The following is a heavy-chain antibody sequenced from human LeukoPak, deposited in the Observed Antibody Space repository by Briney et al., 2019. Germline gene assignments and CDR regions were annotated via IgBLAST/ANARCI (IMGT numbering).Heavy chain of an antibody. Sequence: GASVKVSCKASGYTFTGYYMHWVRQAPGQGLEWMGWINPNSGGTNYAQKFQGRVTMTRDTSISTAYMELSRLRSDDTAVYYCAVYGSGSYYKGYYFYYWGQGTLVTVSS. CDR1: GYTFTGYY. CDR2: INPNSGGT. D-gene: IGHD3-10*01. CDR3: AVYGSGSYYKGYYFYY. V-gene: IGHV1-2*02. J-gene: IGHJ4*02.